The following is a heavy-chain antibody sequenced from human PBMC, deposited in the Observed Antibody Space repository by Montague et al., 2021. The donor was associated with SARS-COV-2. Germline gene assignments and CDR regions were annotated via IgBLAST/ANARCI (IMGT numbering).Heavy chain of an antibody. CDR3: ARGMIRGVTTPFDY. D-gene: IGHD3-10*01. CDR2: MYYSGST. J-gene: IGHJ4*02. CDR1: GGSISSYY. Sequence: SETLSLTCTVSGGSISSYYYCWIRQPPGKGLEWIGYMYYSGSTNXNPSLKSRVTLSVDTSKNQFSLKLSTVTAADTAVYYCARGMIRGVTTPFDYWGQGSQVTVSS. V-gene: IGHV4-59*13.